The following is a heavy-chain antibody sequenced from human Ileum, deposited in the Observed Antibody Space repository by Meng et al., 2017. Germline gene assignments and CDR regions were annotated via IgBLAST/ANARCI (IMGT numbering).Heavy chain of an antibody. D-gene: IGHD3-22*01. CDR2: TYCDDDK. V-gene: IGHV2-5*02. CDR3: ASLVYYFDSSGYYWSENDAFDI. J-gene: IGHJ3*02. CDR1: RFSLSTSAGG. Sequence: SGPTLVKPTQTLTLPCTFPRFSLSTSAGGVGWIRQTPGKPLECLALTYCDDDKRYSPSLKSRLTITKDTSKDQVVLTMTNMDPVDTATYYCASLVYYFDSSGYYWSENDAFDIWGQGTMVTVSS.